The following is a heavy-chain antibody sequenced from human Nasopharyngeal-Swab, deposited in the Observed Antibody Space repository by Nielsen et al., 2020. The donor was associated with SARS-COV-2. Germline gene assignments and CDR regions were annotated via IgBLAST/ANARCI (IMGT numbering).Heavy chain of an antibody. CDR3: ARGSRFTIFGVVPDYYYGMDV. V-gene: IGHV4-4*07. J-gene: IGHJ6*02. Sequence: SETLSLTCTVSGGSISSYYWSWIRQPAGKRLEWIGRIYTSGSTNYNPSLKSRVTMSVDTSKNQFSLKLSSVTAADTAVYYCARGSRFTIFGVVPDYYYGMDVWGQGTTVTVSS. D-gene: IGHD3-3*01. CDR2: IYTSGST. CDR1: GGSISSYY.